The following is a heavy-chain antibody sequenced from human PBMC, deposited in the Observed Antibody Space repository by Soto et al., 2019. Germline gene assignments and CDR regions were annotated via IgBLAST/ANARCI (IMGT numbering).Heavy chain of an antibody. J-gene: IGHJ4*02. Sequence: SVKVSCKASGGTFSSYAISWVRQALGQGLEWMGGIIPIFGTANYAQKFQGRVTITADESTSTAYMELSSLRSEDTAVYYCARPKAVLMVYGFDYWGQGTLVTVSS. CDR3: ARPKAVLMVYGFDY. CDR1: GGTFSSYA. CDR2: IIPIFGTA. D-gene: IGHD2-8*01. V-gene: IGHV1-69*13.